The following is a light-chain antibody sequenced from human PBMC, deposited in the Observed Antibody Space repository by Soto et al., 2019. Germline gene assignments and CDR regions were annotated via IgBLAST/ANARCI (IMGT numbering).Light chain of an antibody. CDR2: EVS. V-gene: IGLV2-8*01. Sequence: QSALTQTPSASGSLGQSVTISCTGTSSDVGAYDSVSWYQHHPGKAPKALIYEVSKRPSGVPDRFSGSKSGNTASLTVSGLQAEYEADYYCSSYAGSNNYVFGSGTKLTVL. CDR1: SSDVGAYDS. CDR3: SSYAGSNNYV. J-gene: IGLJ1*01.